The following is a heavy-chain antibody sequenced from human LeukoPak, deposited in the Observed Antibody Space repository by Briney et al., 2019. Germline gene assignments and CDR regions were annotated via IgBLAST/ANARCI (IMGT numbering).Heavy chain of an antibody. Sequence: SETLSLSCNGSGDSVSSVNWTWIRQSPAKGLEWIGFIYDNGVTDYNPSLKSRLIISLDTSKNQFSLSLRSVSAADSAICYCAGRGHRYSRDWGQGILVTVSS. CDR2: IYDNGVT. D-gene: IGHD2-15*01. CDR3: AGRGHRYSRD. J-gene: IGHJ1*01. CDR1: GDSVSSVN. V-gene: IGHV4-4*09.